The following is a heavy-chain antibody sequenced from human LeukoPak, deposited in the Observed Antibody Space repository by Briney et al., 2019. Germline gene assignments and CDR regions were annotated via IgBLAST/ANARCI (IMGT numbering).Heavy chain of an antibody. CDR1: GFTFSSYG. J-gene: IGHJ4*02. D-gene: IGHD6-13*01. V-gene: IGHV3-30*18. CDR2: ISYDGSNK. CDR3: AKEDRAAADY. Sequence: GGSLRLSCAASGFTFSSYGMHWVRQAPGKGLEWVAVISYDGSNKYYADSVKGRLTISRDNSKNTLYLQMNSLRAEDTAVYYCAKEDRAAADYWGQGTLVTVSS.